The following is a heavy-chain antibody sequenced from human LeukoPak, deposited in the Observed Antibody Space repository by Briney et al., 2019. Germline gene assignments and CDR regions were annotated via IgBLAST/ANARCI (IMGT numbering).Heavy chain of an antibody. D-gene: IGHD3-10*01. J-gene: IGHJ6*03. CDR2: IYYSGST. V-gene: IGHV4-30-4*01. Sequence: SETLSLTCTVSGGSISSGDYYWSWIRQPPGKGLEWIGYIYYSGSTYYNPSLKSRVTISVDTSKNQFSLKLSSVTAADTAVYYCARRGTNYYYMDVWGKGTTVTVSS. CDR3: ARRGTNYYYMDV. CDR1: GGSISSGDYY.